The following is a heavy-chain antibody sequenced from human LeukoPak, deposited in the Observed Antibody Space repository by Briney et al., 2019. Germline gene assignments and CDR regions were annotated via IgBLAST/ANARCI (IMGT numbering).Heavy chain of an antibody. CDR3: ARAGIVVVPAAMPGEIDY. CDR1: GYTFTGYY. J-gene: IGHJ4*02. V-gene: IGHV1-2*02. CDR2: INPNSGGT. Sequence: ASVKVSCKASGYTFTGYYMHWVRQAPGQGLEWMGWINPNSGGTNYAQKFQGRVTMTRDTSISTAYMELSRLRSDDTAVYYCARAGIVVVPAAMPGEIDYWGQGTLVTVSS. D-gene: IGHD2-2*01.